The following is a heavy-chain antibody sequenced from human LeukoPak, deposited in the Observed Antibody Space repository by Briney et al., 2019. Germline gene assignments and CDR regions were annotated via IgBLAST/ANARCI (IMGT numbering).Heavy chain of an antibody. D-gene: IGHD5-18*01. J-gene: IGHJ4*02. V-gene: IGHV4-39*07. CDR3: ARYSRLPTAMVDY. CDR2: IYYHENT. CDR1: GGSISSSSDY. Sequence: SETLSLTCTVSGGSISSSSDYWGWIRQAPGKGLEWIGSIYYHENTYYNSSLKSRVTISVDTSKNQFSLKLSSVTAADTAVYYCARYSRLPTAMVDYWGQGTLVTVSS.